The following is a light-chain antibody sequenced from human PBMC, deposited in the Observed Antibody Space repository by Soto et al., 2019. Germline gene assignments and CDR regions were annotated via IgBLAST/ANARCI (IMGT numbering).Light chain of an antibody. Sequence: DIQLTQSPSFLSASVGDRDTITCRASQDVSRYLAWYQQKPGKAPNLLIYAASTLRSGVPSRFSGSGSETEFTLTISSLQPEDFATYYCQQLNSYVFAFGPGTKVDIK. J-gene: IGKJ3*01. CDR3: QQLNSYVFA. CDR1: QDVSRY. CDR2: AAS. V-gene: IGKV1-9*01.